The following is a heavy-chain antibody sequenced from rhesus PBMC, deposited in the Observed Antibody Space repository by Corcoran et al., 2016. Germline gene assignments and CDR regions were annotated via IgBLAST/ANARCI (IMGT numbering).Heavy chain of an antibody. V-gene: IGHV3-178*01. J-gene: IGHJ4*01. Sequence: EVQLVESGGGLAKPGGSLRLSCAASGFTFSDYYMDWVRQAPGKGLEWVSRISNGGTSTWYADSVKCKFTFSRENAKNTLYLQMNSLRTEDTAVYYCARDRAGGFDYWGQGVLVTVSS. D-gene: IGHD1-1*01. CDR3: ARDRAGGFDY. CDR1: GFTFSDYY. CDR2: ISNGGTST.